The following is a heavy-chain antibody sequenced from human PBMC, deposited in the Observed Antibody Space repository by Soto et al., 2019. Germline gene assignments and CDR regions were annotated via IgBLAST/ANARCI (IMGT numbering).Heavy chain of an antibody. J-gene: IGHJ4*02. CDR2: IHYSGNT. V-gene: IGHV4-59*01. CDR1: GGSIISYY. D-gene: IGHD5-12*01. Sequence: SETLSLTCTVSGGSIISYYWSWVRQTPGKGLEWIGNIHYSGNTNYNPSLKSRVSMSVDTSKNQFSLRLISVTAADTAKYFCAREGNLGRWLQPLDFWGQGTLVTVSS. CDR3: AREGNLGRWLQPLDF.